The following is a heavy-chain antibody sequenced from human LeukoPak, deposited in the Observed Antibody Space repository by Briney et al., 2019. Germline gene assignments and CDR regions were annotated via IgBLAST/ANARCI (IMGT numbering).Heavy chain of an antibody. J-gene: IGHJ2*01. CDR2: INHSGST. CDR3: ARPYSSGRWYFDL. V-gene: IGHV4-34*01. D-gene: IGHD6-19*01. Sequence: SETLSLTCAVYGGSFSGYYWSWIRQPPGKGLEWIGEINHSGSTNYNPSLKSRVTISVDTSKNQFSLKLSSVTAADTAVYYCARPYSSGRWYFDLWGRGTLVTVSS. CDR1: GGSFSGYY.